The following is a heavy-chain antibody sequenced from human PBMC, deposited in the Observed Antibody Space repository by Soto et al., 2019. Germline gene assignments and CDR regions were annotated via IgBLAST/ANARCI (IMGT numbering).Heavy chain of an antibody. V-gene: IGHV3-30-3*01. CDR1: GFTFSSYA. Sequence: PVGSLRLSCAASGFTFSSYAMHWVRQAPGKGLEWVAVISYDGSNKYYADSVKGRFTISRDNSKNTLYLQMNSLRAEDTAVYYCARDWYCSSTSCYYGMDVWGQGTTVTVSS. CDR2: ISYDGSNK. D-gene: IGHD2-2*01. J-gene: IGHJ6*02. CDR3: ARDWYCSSTSCYYGMDV.